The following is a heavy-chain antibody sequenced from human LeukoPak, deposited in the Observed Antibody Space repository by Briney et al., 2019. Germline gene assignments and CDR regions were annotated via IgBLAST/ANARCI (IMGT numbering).Heavy chain of an antibody. D-gene: IGHD2-21*02. CDR3: ASAVVVTSSTYDFDI. Sequence: SETLSLTCTVSGDSVTSGGYFWTWIRHHPGKGLDWIGYISNSGTTSYNPSLKRRASLSVDTSNNQFSLSLSSVTAADTAAYYYASAVVVTSSTYDFDIWGQGTMVAVSS. J-gene: IGHJ3*02. V-gene: IGHV4-31*03. CDR2: ISNSGTT. CDR1: GDSVTSGGYF.